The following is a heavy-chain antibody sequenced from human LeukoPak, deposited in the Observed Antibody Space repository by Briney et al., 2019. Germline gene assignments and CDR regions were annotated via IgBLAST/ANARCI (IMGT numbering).Heavy chain of an antibody. V-gene: IGHV3-53*01. J-gene: IGHJ3*02. Sequence: GGSLRLSCAASGFTFGTYAMNWVRQAPGKGLEWVSVIYSGGSKYYADSVKGRFTISRDNPKNIVYLQMNSLRAEDTAVYYCARYCSTTSCESPDAFDIWGHGTMVTVSS. CDR2: IYSGGSK. CDR1: GFTFGTYA. CDR3: ARYCSTTSCESPDAFDI. D-gene: IGHD2-2*01.